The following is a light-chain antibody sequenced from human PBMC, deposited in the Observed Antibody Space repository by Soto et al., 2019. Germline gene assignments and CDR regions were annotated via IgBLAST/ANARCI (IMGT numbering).Light chain of an antibody. CDR3: QQCYIYWT. J-gene: IGKJ1*01. CDR2: DAS. CDR1: QTINNC. V-gene: IGKV1-5*01. Sequence: DIQMTQSPSTLSASVGDTVTITCLASQTINNCLAWYQQKPGKAPKLLISDASSLEPGVPSRFSGSGSGTEFTLSINSLQPDDFATYYCQQCYIYWTFGQGTKVEI.